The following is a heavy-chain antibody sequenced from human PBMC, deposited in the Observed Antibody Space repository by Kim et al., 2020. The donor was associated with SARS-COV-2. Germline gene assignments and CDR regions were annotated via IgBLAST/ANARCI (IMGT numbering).Heavy chain of an antibody. CDR3: ASRTLEMATILSTRTYYYYYGMDV. D-gene: IGHD5-12*01. Sequence: SVKVSCKASGGTFSSYAISWVRQAPGQGLEWMGGIIPIFGTANYAQKFQGRVTITADESTSTAYMELSSLRSEDTAVYYCASRTLEMATILSTRTYYYYYGMDVWGQGTTVTVSS. J-gene: IGHJ6*02. V-gene: IGHV1-69*13. CDR1: GGTFSSYA. CDR2: IIPIFGTA.